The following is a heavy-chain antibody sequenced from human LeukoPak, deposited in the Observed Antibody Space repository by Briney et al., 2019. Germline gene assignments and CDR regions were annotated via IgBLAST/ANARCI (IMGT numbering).Heavy chain of an antibody. J-gene: IGHJ4*02. D-gene: IGHD6-13*01. Sequence: SETLSLTCTVSGGSISSSSYYWGWIRQPPGKGLEWIGSIYYSGSTYYNPSLKSLVTIYVDTSKNQVSLKLSSVTAADTSVYYCASIAAASFDYWGQGTLVTVSS. CDR2: IYYSGST. CDR3: ASIAAASFDY. CDR1: GGSISSSSYY. V-gene: IGHV4-39*01.